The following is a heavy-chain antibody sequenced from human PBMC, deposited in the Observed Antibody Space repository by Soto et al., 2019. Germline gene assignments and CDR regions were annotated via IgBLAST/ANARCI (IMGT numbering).Heavy chain of an antibody. Sequence: SETLSLTCTVSGGSISSYYWSWIRQPPGKGLEWIGYIYYSGSTNYNPSLKSRVTISVDTSKNQFSLKLSSVTAADTAVYYCARQQPYFDFWSGYVAAFYIWCQETMLTISS. J-gene: IGHJ3*02. CDR1: GGSISSYY. V-gene: IGHV4-59*08. D-gene: IGHD3-3*01. CDR2: IYYSGST. CDR3: ARQQPYFDFWSGYVAAFYI.